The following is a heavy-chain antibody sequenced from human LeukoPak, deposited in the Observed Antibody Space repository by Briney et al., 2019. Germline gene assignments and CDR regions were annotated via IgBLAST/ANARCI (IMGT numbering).Heavy chain of an antibody. J-gene: IGHJ4*02. Sequence: PGGSLRLSCAASGFTFEDYTMHWVRQAPGKTLEWVSLISWDGTTYYADSVKGRFTISRDDAKNSLYLQMSSLRGEDTAVYYCARGSGSSDYWGQGTLVTVSS. CDR1: GFTFEDYT. V-gene: IGHV3-43*01. CDR2: ISWDGTT. CDR3: ARGSGSSDY. D-gene: IGHD3-10*01.